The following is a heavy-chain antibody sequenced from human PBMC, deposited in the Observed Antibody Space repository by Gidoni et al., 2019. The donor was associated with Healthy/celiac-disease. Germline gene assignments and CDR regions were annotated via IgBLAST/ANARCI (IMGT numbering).Heavy chain of an antibody. Sequence: QVQLQQWGAGLLKPSETLSLTCAVYGCSFSDYYWSWIRQPPGKGLEWIGEINHSGSRNYNPSLKSRVTMSVETSKNQFSLKLSSVTAADTALYFCARGYSSSGFSWFDPWGQGTLVTVSS. CDR3: ARGYSSSGFSWFDP. D-gene: IGHD6-6*01. J-gene: IGHJ5*02. V-gene: IGHV4-34*01. CDR2: INHSGSR. CDR1: GCSFSDYY.